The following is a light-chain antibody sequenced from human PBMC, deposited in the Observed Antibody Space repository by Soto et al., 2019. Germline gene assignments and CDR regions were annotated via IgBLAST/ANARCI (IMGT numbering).Light chain of an antibody. CDR3: LSYDSSLRFVV. CDR2: GNS. CDR1: RSNIGAGYD. J-gene: IGLJ2*01. Sequence: QSVLTQTPSVSGAPGQRVTISCTGSRSNIGAGYDVHWYQQLPGTAPKLLISGNSNRPSGVPDRFSGSKSGTSASLAITGLQPDDEADYYCLSYDSSLRFVVFGGGTKLTVL. V-gene: IGLV1-40*01.